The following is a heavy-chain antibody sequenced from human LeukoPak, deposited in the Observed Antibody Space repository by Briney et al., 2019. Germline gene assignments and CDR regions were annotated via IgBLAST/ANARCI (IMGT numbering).Heavy chain of an antibody. CDR3: ARDHRPDLGSGSYVRARYDAFDI. V-gene: IGHV4-4*07. CDR2: IYTSGST. Sequence: SETLSLTCTVSGGSISSYYWSWIRQPAGKGLEWIGRIYTSGSTNYNPSLKSRVTMSVDTSKNQFSLKLSSVTAAGTAVYYCARDHRPDLGSGSYVRARYDAFDIWGQGTMVTVSS. D-gene: IGHD1-26*01. J-gene: IGHJ3*02. CDR1: GGSISSYY.